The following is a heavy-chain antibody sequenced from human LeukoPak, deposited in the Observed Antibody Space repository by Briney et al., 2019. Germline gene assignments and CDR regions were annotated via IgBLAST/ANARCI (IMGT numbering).Heavy chain of an antibody. CDR1: GYTHRRYS. D-gene: IGHD3-10*01. J-gene: IGHJ4*02. CDR3: ARGFTASVDY. Sequence: GGSLRLPCAASGYTHRRYSMHGAPQAPGKGLEWVSYISSSSSTIYYADSVKGRFTISRDNAKNSLYEASTDQSGEDMAVYDCARGFTASVDYWGQGTLVTVSS. V-gene: IGHV3-48*01. CDR2: ISSSSSTI.